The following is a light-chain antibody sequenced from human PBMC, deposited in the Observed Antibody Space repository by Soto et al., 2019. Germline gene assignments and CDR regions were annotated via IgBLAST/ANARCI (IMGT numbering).Light chain of an antibody. CDR3: QQYGSSPPLT. V-gene: IGKV3-20*01. CDR1: QSVSSRY. Sequence: EIVLTQSPGTLSLSPGERVTLSCRASQSVSSRYLAWYQQKPGQAPRLLIYGASPRATGIPDRFSGIGYRTDFALTISRREPEDFAVYYCQQYGSSPPLTFGQGTRLE. CDR2: GAS. J-gene: IGKJ5*01.